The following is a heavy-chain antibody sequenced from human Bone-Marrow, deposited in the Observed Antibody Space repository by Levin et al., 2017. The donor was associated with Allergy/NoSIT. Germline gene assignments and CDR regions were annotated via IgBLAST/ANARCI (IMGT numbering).Heavy chain of an antibody. Sequence: SGGSLRLSCAASGFTFSSYAMSWVRQAPGKGLEWVSAISGSGGSTYYADSVKGRFTISRDNSKNTLYLQMNSLRAEDTAVYYCAKDRALPPDFYCSGGSCYSGLYFDYWGQGTLVTVSS. V-gene: IGHV3-23*01. CDR3: AKDRALPPDFYCSGGSCYSGLYFDY. CDR2: ISGSGGST. CDR1: GFTFSSYA. J-gene: IGHJ4*02. D-gene: IGHD2-15*01.